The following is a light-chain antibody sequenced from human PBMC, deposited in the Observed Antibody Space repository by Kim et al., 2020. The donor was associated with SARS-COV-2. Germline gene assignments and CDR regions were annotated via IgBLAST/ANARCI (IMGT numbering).Light chain of an antibody. V-gene: IGKV1-27*01. CDR3: QKYESVPAT. CDR1: QDITNY. Sequence: ASVGDRVTIPSRASQDITNYLAWYQQKPGKAPNLLIYAASTLQPGVPSRFSGSGYGTYFTLTITSLHPEDVATYYCQKYESVPATFGGGTKVDIK. J-gene: IGKJ4*01. CDR2: AAS.